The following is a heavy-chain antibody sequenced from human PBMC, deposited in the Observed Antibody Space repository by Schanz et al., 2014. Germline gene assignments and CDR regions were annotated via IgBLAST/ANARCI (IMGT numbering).Heavy chain of an antibody. V-gene: IGHV1-69*02. Sequence: QLQLVHSGAEVKKPGSSVKVSCKLSGATFSSYTISWMRQAPGQGLEWMGKIIPVLNIATYAQRFQGRVSITADTSTNTACMELSSLTSEDTAGHYCARGRGFYDYWGQGTLVTVSS. CDR2: IIPVLNIA. CDR3: ARGRGFYDY. CDR1: GATFSSYT. D-gene: IGHD3-10*01. J-gene: IGHJ4*02.